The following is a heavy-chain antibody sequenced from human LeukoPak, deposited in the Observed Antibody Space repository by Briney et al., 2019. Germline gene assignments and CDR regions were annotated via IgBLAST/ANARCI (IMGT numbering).Heavy chain of an antibody. J-gene: IGHJ4*02. Sequence: GGSLRLSCVVSGFSVRTTYMSWVRQAPGKGPEWVSVVYTGGGTDHADSVKGRFTISRDNSKNTLYLQMNSLRAEDTAVYYCARGMATPVGYWGQGTLVTVSS. CDR3: ARGMATPVGY. V-gene: IGHV3-66*01. D-gene: IGHD5-24*01. CDR1: GFSVRTTY. CDR2: VYTGGGT.